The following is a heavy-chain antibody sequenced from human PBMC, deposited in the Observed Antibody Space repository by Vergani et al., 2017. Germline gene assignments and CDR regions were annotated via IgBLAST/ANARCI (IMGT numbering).Heavy chain of an antibody. Sequence: QVQLQESGPGLVKPSETLSLTCTVSGGSISSYYWSWIRQPAGKGLEWIGRIYTSGSTNYNPSLKSRVTMSVDTSKNQFSLKLRSVTAADTAVYYCARGTTAAVARRGYYYYGMDVWGEGTTVTVSS. V-gene: IGHV4-4*07. J-gene: IGHJ6*04. CDR3: ARGTTAAVARRGYYYYGMDV. D-gene: IGHD6-19*01. CDR2: IYTSGST. CDR1: GGSISSYY.